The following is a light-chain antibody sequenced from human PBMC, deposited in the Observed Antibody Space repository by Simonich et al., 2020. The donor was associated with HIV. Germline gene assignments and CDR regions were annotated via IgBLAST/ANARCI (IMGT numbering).Light chain of an antibody. Sequence: DTVMTQSPDSLAVSLGERATINCKSSQSVLYSSNNKNYLAWYQQKPGQPPKLLFHCASTREAGVPDRFSGSGSGTDFTLTISSLQAEDVAVYYCQQYHSAPYTFGQGTKVEIK. CDR3: QQYHSAPYT. J-gene: IGKJ2*01. CDR1: QSVLYSSNNKNY. CDR2: CAS. V-gene: IGKV4-1*01.